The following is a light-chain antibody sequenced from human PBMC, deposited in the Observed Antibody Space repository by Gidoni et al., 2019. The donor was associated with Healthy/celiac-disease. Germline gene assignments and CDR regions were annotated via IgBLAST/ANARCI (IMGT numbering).Light chain of an antibody. CDR1: QSVSSY. J-gene: IGKJ4*01. V-gene: IGKV3-11*01. CDR2: DAS. Sequence: EIVLTQSPATLSLSPGERATLSCRASQSVSSYLAWYQQKPGQAPRSLIYDASNRATGIPARFSGSGSGTDFTLTISSLEPEDFAVYYCQQRSNWPPGLTFXGXTKVEIK. CDR3: QQRSNWPPGLT.